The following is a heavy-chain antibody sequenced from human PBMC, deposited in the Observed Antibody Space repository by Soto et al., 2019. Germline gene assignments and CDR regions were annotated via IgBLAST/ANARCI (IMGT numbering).Heavy chain of an antibody. CDR3: ARDLGYYDSSGYFDY. D-gene: IGHD3-22*01. V-gene: IGHV3-11*01. CDR2: ISTSDSI. Sequence: PGGSLRLSCAASGFTFSSYAMSWIRQAPGKGLEWVSYISTSDSIYYADSVKGRFTISRDNAKNSLCLQMNSLRAEDTAVYYCARDLGYYDSSGYFDYWGQGTLVTVSS. J-gene: IGHJ4*02. CDR1: GFTFSSYA.